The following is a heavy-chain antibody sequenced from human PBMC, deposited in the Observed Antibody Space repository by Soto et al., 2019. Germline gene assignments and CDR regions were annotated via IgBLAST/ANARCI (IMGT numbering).Heavy chain of an antibody. CDR3: AKASGYYDSSGSIPIWYYYYGMDV. D-gene: IGHD3-22*01. V-gene: IGHV3-30*18. CDR1: GFTFRSYG. Sequence: LRLSCADSGFTFRSYGMHWVRQAPGKGLEGVGVISYDGSNKYYADSVKGRFTISRDNSKNTLYLQMNSLKAEDTAVQYCAKASGYYDSSGSIPIWYYYYGMDVWGQGTTVTVSS. J-gene: IGHJ6*02. CDR2: ISYDGSNK.